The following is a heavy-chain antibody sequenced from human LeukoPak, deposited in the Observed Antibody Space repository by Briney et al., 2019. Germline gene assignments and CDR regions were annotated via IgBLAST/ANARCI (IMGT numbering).Heavy chain of an antibody. D-gene: IGHD5-18*01. J-gene: IGHJ5*02. CDR2: ISSSGSTI. Sequence: PGGSLRLSCAASGFTFSSYEMNWVRQAPGKGLEWVSYISSSGSTIYYADSVKGRFTNSRDNAKNSLYLQMNSPRAEDTAVYYCARDAEAWIQLWPDNWFDPWGQGTLVTVSS. CDR3: ARDAEAWIQLWPDNWFDP. CDR1: GFTFSSYE. V-gene: IGHV3-48*03.